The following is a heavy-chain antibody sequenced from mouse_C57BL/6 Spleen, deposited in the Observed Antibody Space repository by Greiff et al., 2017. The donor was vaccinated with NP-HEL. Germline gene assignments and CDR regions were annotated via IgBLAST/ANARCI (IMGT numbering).Heavy chain of an antibody. CDR2: INPSNGGT. D-gene: IGHD5-1*01. CDR3: AREGSSYGAMDY. J-gene: IGHJ4*01. V-gene: IGHV1-53*01. Sequence: QVQLKQPGTELVKPGASVKLSCKASGYTFTSYWMHWVKQRPGQGLEWIGNINPSNGGTNYNEKFKSKATLTVDKSSSTAYMQLSSLTSEDSAVYYCAREGSSYGAMDYWGQGTSVTVSS. CDR1: GYTFTSYW.